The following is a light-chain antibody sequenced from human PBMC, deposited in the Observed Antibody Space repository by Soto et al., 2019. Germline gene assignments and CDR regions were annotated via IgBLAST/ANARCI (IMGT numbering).Light chain of an antibody. CDR3: AAWDDSLSGQV. V-gene: IGLV1-47*01. CDR1: SSNIGSNY. CDR2: RNN. Sequence: QSALTQPPSASGTPGQRVTISCSGSSSNIGSNYVYWYQQLPGRAPKLLISRNNQRPSGVPDRFSGSKSGTSASLAISGLRAEDEADYYCAAWDDSLSGQVFGGGTKLTVL. J-gene: IGLJ2*01.